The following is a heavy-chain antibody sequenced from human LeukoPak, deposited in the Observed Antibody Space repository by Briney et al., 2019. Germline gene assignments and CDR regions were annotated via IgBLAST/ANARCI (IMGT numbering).Heavy chain of an antibody. Sequence: GSSVKVSCKASGGTFSSYAISWVRQAPGQGLEWMGGIIPIFGTANYAQKFQGRVTITADESTSTAYMELSSLRSEDTAVYYCAREAYCGGDCYPPDAFDIWGQGTMVTVSS. CDR2: IIPIFGTA. V-gene: IGHV1-69*01. J-gene: IGHJ3*02. CDR1: GGTFSSYA. D-gene: IGHD2-21*02. CDR3: AREAYCGGDCYPPDAFDI.